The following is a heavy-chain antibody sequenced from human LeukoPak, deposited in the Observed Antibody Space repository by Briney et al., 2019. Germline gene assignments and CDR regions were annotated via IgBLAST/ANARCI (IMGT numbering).Heavy chain of an antibody. V-gene: IGHV3-48*03. CDR2: ISGNGSPI. J-gene: IGHJ4*02. D-gene: IGHD5-18*01. CDR1: GFTFSSYE. CDR3: ARDPEFSYGYYFDY. Sequence: QPGGSLRLSCAASGFTFSSYEMNWVRQAPGKGLEWVSYISGNGSPIYYADSVKGRFTISRDSSKNSLFLQLNSLRADDTAVYYRARDPEFSYGYYFDYWGQGTLVTVSS.